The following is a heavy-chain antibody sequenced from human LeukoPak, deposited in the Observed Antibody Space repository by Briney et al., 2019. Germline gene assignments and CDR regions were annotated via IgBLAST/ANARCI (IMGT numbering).Heavy chain of an antibody. Sequence: GRSLRLSCAASGFTFSSYALNWVRQAPGKGLEWVAVISYDGTNEFYADSVQGRFTISRDNSKNTLNLQMNSPRPEDTAIYYCARSRIAAVVPFYFDSWGQGALVIVSS. CDR2: ISYDGTNE. CDR1: GFTFSSYA. D-gene: IGHD6-13*01. J-gene: IGHJ4*02. CDR3: ARSRIAAVVPFYFDS. V-gene: IGHV3-30*01.